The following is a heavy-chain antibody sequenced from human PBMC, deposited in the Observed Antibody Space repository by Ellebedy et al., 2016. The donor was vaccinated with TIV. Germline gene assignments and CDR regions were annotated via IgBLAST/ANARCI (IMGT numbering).Heavy chain of an antibody. CDR3: AKGQLWLVGSGAFDI. V-gene: IGHV4-39*07. J-gene: IGHJ3*02. CDR2: IHYSGST. CDR1: GGSISSSSYY. Sequence: SETLSLXCTVTGGSISSSSYYWGWIRQPPGKGLEWIGSIHYSGSTYYNPSLKSRVTISVDTSKNQFSLKLSSVTAADTAVYYCAKGQLWLVGSGAFDIWGQGTMVTVSS. D-gene: IGHD5-18*01.